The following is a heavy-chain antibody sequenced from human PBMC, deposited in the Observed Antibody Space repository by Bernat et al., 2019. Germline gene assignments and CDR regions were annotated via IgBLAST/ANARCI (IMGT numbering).Heavy chain of an antibody. CDR3: AKDHPYGMDV. Sequence: QVQLVESGGGVVRPGGSLRLSCAASGFTFSDYGMHWVRQAPGKGLEWVAFVRYDGSNKYYADSVKGRFTISRDNSKNTLYLKMNSLRPEDTAVYYCAKDHPYGMDVWGQGTTVTVSS. CDR2: VRYDGSNK. J-gene: IGHJ6*01. V-gene: IGHV3-30*02. CDR1: GFTFSDYG.